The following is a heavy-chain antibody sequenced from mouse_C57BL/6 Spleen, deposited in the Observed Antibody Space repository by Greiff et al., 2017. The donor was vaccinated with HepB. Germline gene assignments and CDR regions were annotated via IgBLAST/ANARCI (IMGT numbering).Heavy chain of an antibody. CDR1: GYTFTSYW. CDR2: IYPSDSET. D-gene: IGHD3-2*02. Sequence: VQLQQPGAELVRPGSSVKLSCKASGYTFTSYWMDWVKQRPGQGLEWIGNIYPSDSETHYNQKFKDKATLTVDKSSSTAYMQLSSLTSEDSAVYYCARGTAQAFAYWGQGTLVTVSA. V-gene: IGHV1-61*01. CDR3: ARGTAQAFAY. J-gene: IGHJ3*01.